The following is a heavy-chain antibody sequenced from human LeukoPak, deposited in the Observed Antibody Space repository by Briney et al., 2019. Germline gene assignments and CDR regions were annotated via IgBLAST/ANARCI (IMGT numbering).Heavy chain of an antibody. Sequence: GGSLRLSCAASGFTFSNAWMSWVRQAPGKGLEWVGRIKSKTDGGTTDYAAPVKGRFTISRDDSKNTLYLQMNSLKTEDTAVYYCTTATYYYDSSGYYYDSDYWGQGTLVTVSS. V-gene: IGHV3-15*01. CDR3: TTATYYYDSSGYYYDSDY. D-gene: IGHD3-22*01. CDR2: IKSKTDGGTT. CDR1: GFTFSNAW. J-gene: IGHJ4*02.